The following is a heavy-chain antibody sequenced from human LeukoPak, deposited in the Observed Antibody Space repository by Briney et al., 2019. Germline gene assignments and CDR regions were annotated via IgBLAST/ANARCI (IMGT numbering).Heavy chain of an antibody. CDR1: GFTFSNYG. J-gene: IGHJ4*02. D-gene: IGHD4-17*01. Sequence: GGSLRLSCAASGFTFSNYGMSWVRQAQGKGLEWVSAITDSGNTFYADSVKGRFTISRDNSKNTLYLQMNSLRAEDTAVYYCAKHDGELVDYWGQGTLVTVSS. CDR2: ITDSGNT. CDR3: AKHDGELVDY. V-gene: IGHV3-23*01.